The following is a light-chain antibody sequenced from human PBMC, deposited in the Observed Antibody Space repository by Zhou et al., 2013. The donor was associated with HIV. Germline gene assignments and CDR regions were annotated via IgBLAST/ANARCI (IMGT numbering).Light chain of an antibody. V-gene: IGKV3-20*01. CDR3: QQYGSPRT. CDR2: SSS. J-gene: IGKJ1*01. CDR1: QSVTSTY. Sequence: EIVLTQSPDTLSLSPGERAIISCRASQSVTSTYLAWHQQKPGQAPRLLIYSSSFRASGIPDRFSGSGHGSDFTLTISRLEPEDFAVYYCQQYGSPRTFGQGTKVEIK.